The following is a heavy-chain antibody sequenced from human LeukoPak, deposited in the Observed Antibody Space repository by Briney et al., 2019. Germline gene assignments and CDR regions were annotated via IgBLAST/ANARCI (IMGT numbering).Heavy chain of an antibody. D-gene: IGHD6-19*01. Sequence: ASVKVSCKASGYTFTSYAMHWVRQAPGQRLEWMGWINAGNGNTKYSQKFQGRVAITRDTSASTAYMELSSLRSEDTAVYYCARVDGRGWNYFDYWGQGTLVTVSS. CDR3: ARVDGRGWNYFDY. J-gene: IGHJ4*02. V-gene: IGHV1-3*01. CDR2: INAGNGNT. CDR1: GYTFTSYA.